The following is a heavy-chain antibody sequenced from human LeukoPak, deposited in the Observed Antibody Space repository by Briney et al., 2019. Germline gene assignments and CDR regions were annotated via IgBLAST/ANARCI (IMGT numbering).Heavy chain of an antibody. J-gene: IGHJ4*02. CDR1: GFTFSSYA. V-gene: IGHV3-30-3*01. Sequence: PGGSLRLSCAASGFTFSSYAMHWVRQAPGKGLEWVAVISYDGSNKYYADSVKGRFTISRDNSKNTLYLQMNSLRAEDTAVYYCARVMSPITMIVVVIKDWGQGTLVTVSS. CDR3: ARVMSPITMIVVVIKD. D-gene: IGHD3-22*01. CDR2: ISYDGSNK.